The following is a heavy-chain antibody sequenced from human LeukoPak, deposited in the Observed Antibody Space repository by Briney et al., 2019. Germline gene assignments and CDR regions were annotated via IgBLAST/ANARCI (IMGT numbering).Heavy chain of an antibody. CDR3: AKARYCSGGTCPEWFDP. CDR1: GFTFSDYA. CDR2: ISYSGGNT. D-gene: IGHD2-15*01. V-gene: IGHV3-23*01. Sequence: RTGGSLRLSCAASGFTFSDYAMNWVRQALGRGLERVSTISYSGGNTYYADPVKGRFTISRDNSKNTLYLQMNSLRAEDTAIYYCAKARYCSGGTCPEWFDPWGQGTLVTVSS. J-gene: IGHJ5*02.